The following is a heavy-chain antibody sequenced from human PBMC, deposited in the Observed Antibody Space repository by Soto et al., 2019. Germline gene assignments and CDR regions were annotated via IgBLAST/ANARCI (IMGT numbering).Heavy chain of an antibody. CDR3: ARGPLKELWFPNVY. CDR2: ISPSSGGT. CDR1: GYSFNDYY. D-gene: IGHD3-16*02. V-gene: IGHV1-2*02. Sequence: QVQLVQSASEVQKPGTSVKVSCKASGYSFNDYYIHWVRQAPGQGPEWMGWISPSSGGTHYAPKFDGRVTLTRATSISTAYMDLSTLRSDDTAVYYCARGPLKELWFPNVYWGQGTLVTVSS. J-gene: IGHJ4*02.